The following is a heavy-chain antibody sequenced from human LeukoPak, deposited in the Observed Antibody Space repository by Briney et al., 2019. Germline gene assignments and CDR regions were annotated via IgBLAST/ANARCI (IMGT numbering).Heavy chain of an antibody. CDR2: INGGGSST. CDR1: GFTLSSYW. D-gene: IGHD6-13*01. V-gene: IGHV3-74*01. CDR3: ALWVAAALPNQYYYYYMDV. J-gene: IGHJ6*03. Sequence: GGSLRLSCAASGFTLSSYWMHGVRHAPGKGLVCVSRINGGGSSTSYADSVKGRFTISRDNAKNTLYLQMNSLRAEDTAVYYCALWVAAALPNQYYYYYMDVWGKGTTVTVSS.